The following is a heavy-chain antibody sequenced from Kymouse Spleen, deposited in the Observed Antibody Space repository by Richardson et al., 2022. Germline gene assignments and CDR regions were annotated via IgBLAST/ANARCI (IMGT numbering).Heavy chain of an antibody. Sequence: QVQLQQWGAGLLKPSETLSLTCAVYGGSFSGYYWSWIRQPPGKGLEWIGEINHSGSTNYNPSLKSRVTISVDTSKNQFSLKLSSVTAADTAVYYCASIAARDAFDIWGQGTMVTVSS. J-gene: IGHJ3*02. CDR2: INHSGST. CDR1: GGSFSGYY. CDR3: ASIAARDAFDI. D-gene: IGHD6-6*01. V-gene: IGHV4-34*01.